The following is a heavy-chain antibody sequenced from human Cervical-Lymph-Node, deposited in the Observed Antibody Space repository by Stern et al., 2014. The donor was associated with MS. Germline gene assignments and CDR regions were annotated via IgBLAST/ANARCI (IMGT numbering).Heavy chain of an antibody. V-gene: IGHV1-46*01. D-gene: IGHD1-26*01. CDR1: GYTFTSYY. CDR2: INPSGGST. J-gene: IGHJ4*02. Sequence: QVQLVESGAEVKKPGASVKVSCKASGYTFTSYYMHWVRQAPGQGLEWMGIINPSGGSTSYAQKFQGRVTITRDKSTSTVYMELSSLGAEDTAVYYCGRVGGWSYGLFGYWGQGTLVTVSS. CDR3: GRVGGWSYGLFGY.